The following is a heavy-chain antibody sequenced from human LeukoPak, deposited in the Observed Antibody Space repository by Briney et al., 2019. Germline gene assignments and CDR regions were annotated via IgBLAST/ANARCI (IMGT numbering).Heavy chain of an antibody. V-gene: IGHV4-59*01. Sequence: PSETLSLTCTVSGGSISSYYWSWIRQPPGKGLEWIGYIYYSGSTNYNPSLKSRVTISVDTSKNQFSLKLSSVTAADTAVYYCARPYYPSVWGSSWFDPWGQGTLVTVSS. CDR2: IYYSGST. D-gene: IGHD1-26*01. CDR3: ARPYYPSVWGSSWFDP. CDR1: GGSISSYY. J-gene: IGHJ5*02.